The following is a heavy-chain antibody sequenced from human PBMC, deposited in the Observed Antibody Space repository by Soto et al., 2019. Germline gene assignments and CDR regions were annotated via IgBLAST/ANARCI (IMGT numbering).Heavy chain of an antibody. J-gene: IGHJ4*02. D-gene: IGHD4-17*01. CDR1: GDSMTSGDYS. CDR2: ISRTGNT. Sequence: QLPLQESGSRLVKSSQTLSLTCTVSGDSMTSGDYSWSWIRQPPGKGLEWLGYISRTGNTHYSQSRKSPVSISPDRSKNQFSLELTCVTAADTAVYDCASGDYQYSIDYWGQGTLVTVSS. V-gene: IGHV4-30-2*01. CDR3: ASGDYQYSIDY.